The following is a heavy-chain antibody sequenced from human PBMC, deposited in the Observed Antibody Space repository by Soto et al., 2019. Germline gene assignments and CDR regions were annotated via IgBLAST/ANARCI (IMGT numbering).Heavy chain of an antibody. CDR3: ARVHVMVVAGSTFDY. V-gene: IGHV4-38-2*02. Sequence: SETLSLTCTVSGYPISSGSYWAWIRQPPGKGPEWIASIYHGGTTFYNPSLKSRITISVDTSNNQFSLKLTSVTAADTAVYYCARVHVMVVAGSTFDYWGHGTLVTVSS. CDR2: IYHGGTT. D-gene: IGHD6-19*01. CDR1: GYPISSGSY. J-gene: IGHJ4*01.